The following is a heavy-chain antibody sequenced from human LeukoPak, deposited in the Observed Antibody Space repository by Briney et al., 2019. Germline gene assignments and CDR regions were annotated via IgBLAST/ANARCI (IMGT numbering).Heavy chain of an antibody. D-gene: IGHD6-13*01. CDR3: ARASDSGYIDY. J-gene: IGHJ4*02. CDR2: IIPILGIA. CDR1: GGTFSSYA. V-gene: IGHV1-69*04. Sequence: ASVKVSCKASGGTFSSYAISWVRQAPGQGLEWMGRIIPILGIANYAQNFQGRVTITADKSTSTAYMELSSLRSEDTAVYYCARASDSGYIDYWGQGTLVTVSS.